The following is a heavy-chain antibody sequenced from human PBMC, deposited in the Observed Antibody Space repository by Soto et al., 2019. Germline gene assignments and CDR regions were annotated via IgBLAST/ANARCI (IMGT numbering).Heavy chain of an antibody. V-gene: IGHV1-18*01. CDR3: VMVDNYVTPTPQDV. J-gene: IGHJ6*02. Sequence: QVQLVQSGDEVKKPGASVKVSCKASGYIFVNYGIAWVRQAPGQGLEWMGWISPYTGNTHSATKVQGRLTMTTDTSTSPAYMDLESLTSDDTAVYYCVMVDNYVTPTPQDVWGQGTTVTVSS. D-gene: IGHD3-16*01. CDR1: GYIFVNYG. CDR2: ISPYTGNT.